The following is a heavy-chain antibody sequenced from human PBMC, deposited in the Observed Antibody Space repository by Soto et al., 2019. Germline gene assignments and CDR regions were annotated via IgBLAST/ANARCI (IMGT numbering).Heavy chain of an antibody. V-gene: IGHV3-33*01. CDR2: IWYDGSNK. CDR3: ARDYYGSGSYGSYYYGMDV. J-gene: IGHJ6*02. CDR1: GFTFSSYG. D-gene: IGHD3-10*01. Sequence: GGSLRLSCAASGFTFSSYGMHWVRQAPGKGLEWVAVIWYDGSNKYYADSVKGRFTISRDNSKNTLYLKMNSLRAEDTAVYYCARDYYGSGSYGSYYYGMDVWGQGTTVTVSS.